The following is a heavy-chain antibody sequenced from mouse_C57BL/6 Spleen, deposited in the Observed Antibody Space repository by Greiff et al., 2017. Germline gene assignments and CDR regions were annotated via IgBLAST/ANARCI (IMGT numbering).Heavy chain of an antibody. CDR3: ARVEDYYGSSYEWYFDV. V-gene: IGHV1-54*01. Sequence: VQLQQSGAELVRPGTSVKVSCKASGYAFTNYLIEWVKQRPGQGLEWIGVINPGTGGTNYNEKFKGKATLTADKSSSTAYMQLSSLTSEDSAVYFCARVEDYYGSSYEWYFDVWGTGTTVTVSS. CDR1: GYAFTNYL. J-gene: IGHJ1*03. D-gene: IGHD1-1*01. CDR2: INPGTGGT.